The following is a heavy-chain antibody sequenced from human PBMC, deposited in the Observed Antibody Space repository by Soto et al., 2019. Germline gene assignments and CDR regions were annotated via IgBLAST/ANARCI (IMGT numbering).Heavy chain of an antibody. J-gene: IGHJ6*04. Sequence: GGSLRLSCVASGFTFNIYGMHWVRQGPGKGLVWISRINSDGSSTSFADSVKGRFSISRDNAKNTLYLQMYSLRAEDTAVYYYTRESMDVWGKGTTVTVSS. CDR2: INSDGSST. CDR3: TRESMDV. CDR1: GFTFNIYG. V-gene: IGHV3-74*01.